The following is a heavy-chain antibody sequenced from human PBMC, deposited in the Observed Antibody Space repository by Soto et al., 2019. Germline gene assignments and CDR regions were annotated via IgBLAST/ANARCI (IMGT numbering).Heavy chain of an antibody. CDR1: GSTFSDDA. V-gene: IGHV3-30*04. D-gene: IGHD3-3*01. J-gene: IGHJ6*02. CDR3: ARDVGTQLDFWSTSGMDV. CDR2: ITYDGSTQ. Sequence: QVQLVESGGGVVQPGRSLRLSCAASGSTFSDDAMHWVRQAPGKGLEWVAVITYDGSTQHYADSVRGRFTISRDNSKNMLFLQMSSLGGDDTAVYYCARDVGTQLDFWSTSGMDVWGQGTTVTVSS.